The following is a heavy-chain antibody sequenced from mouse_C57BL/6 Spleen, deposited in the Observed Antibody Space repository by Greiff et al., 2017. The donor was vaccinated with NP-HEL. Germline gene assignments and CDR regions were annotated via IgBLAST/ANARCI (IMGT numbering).Heavy chain of an antibody. J-gene: IGHJ2*01. CDR1: GYTFTDYN. CDR3: ARYGDFYYFDY. V-gene: IGHV1-18*01. Sequence: VQLQQSGPELVKPGASVKIPCKASGYTFTDYNMDWVKQSHGKSLEWIGDINPNNGGTIYNQKFKGKATLTVDKSSSTAYMELRSLTSEDTAVYYCARYGDFYYFDYWGQGTTLTVSS. D-gene: IGHD2-13*01. CDR2: INPNNGGT.